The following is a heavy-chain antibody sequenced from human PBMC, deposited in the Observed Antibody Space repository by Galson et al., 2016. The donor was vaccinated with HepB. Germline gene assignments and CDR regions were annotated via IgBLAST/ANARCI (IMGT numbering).Heavy chain of an antibody. CDR3: ARKGRLIAAAGYFDY. D-gene: IGHD6-13*01. CDR1: EFTFSSYA. Sequence: SLRLSCAASEFTFSSYAMQWVRQAPGKGLEWVAVMSYDGSQKYYADSVKGRFTISRDNSKNTLYLQMDSLRAEGTAVYYCARKGRLIAAAGYFDYWGQGTLVTVSS. CDR2: MSYDGSQK. J-gene: IGHJ4*02. V-gene: IGHV3-30-3*01.